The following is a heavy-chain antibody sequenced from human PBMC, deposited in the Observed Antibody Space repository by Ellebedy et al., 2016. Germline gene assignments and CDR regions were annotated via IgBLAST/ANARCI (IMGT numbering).Heavy chain of an antibody. J-gene: IGHJ4*02. CDR1: GFTFSSYA. D-gene: IGHD4-17*01. CDR2: ISFDGRYK. CDR3: ANSGDYAVYGFDY. Sequence: GESLKISCEASGFTFSSYAMHWVRQAPGKGLEWVAVISFDGRYKFYADSVRGRFTISRDNSKNTLYLQMNSLGAGDTAVYYCANSGDYAVYGFDYWGQGTLVTVSS. V-gene: IGHV3-30*18.